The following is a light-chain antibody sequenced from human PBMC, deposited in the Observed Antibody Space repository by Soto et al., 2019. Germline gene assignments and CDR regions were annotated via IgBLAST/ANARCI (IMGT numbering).Light chain of an antibody. CDR2: HAS. J-gene: IGKJ5*01. CDR3: QELNSYPPT. Sequence: QSPSSXSAKKNDRVLMLCRMSKGISSYFAWYQQKPGQAXKXXXYHASTLTSGVPPRLRGSGSGTEFTLNISILQPEDFATYYCQELNSYPPTFCEGTILE. CDR1: KGISSY. V-gene: IGKV1-9*01.